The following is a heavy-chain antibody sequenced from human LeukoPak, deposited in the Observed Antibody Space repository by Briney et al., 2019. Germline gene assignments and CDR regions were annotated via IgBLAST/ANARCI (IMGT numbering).Heavy chain of an antibody. Sequence: SETLSLTCSVSGGSVSSRSYYWGWMRQSPGRGLEYIGSNYYSGSTYYNPSLKSRVTISVGTSKNQLSLKLSSVTAADTAVYYCAVLSVVPAARGGGDYWGQGTLVTVSS. D-gene: IGHD2-2*01. CDR2: NYYSGST. CDR1: GGSVSSRSYY. CDR3: AVLSVVPAARGGGDY. J-gene: IGHJ4*02. V-gene: IGHV4-39*07.